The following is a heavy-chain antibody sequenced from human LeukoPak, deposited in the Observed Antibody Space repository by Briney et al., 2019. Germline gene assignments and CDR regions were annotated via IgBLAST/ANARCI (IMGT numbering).Heavy chain of an antibody. CDR2: IIPILGIA. CDR3: AREPPYCSGGSCYFDY. V-gene: IGHV1-69*04. CDR1: GGTFSSYA. J-gene: IGHJ4*02. Sequence: GSSVKVSCKASGGTFSSYAISWVRQAPGQGLEWMGRIIPILGIANYAQKFQGRVTITADKSTSTAYMELSSLRFEDTAVYYCAREPPYCSGGSCYFDYWGQGTLVTVSS. D-gene: IGHD2-15*01.